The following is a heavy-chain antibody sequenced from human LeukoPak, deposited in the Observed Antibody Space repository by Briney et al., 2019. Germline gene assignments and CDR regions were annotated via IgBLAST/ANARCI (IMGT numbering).Heavy chain of an antibody. J-gene: IGHJ4*02. CDR3: ARIWFGELYLDY. Sequence: GESLKISCKGSGYSFTSYWISWVRQMPGKGLEWMGRIDPSGSYTNYSPSFQGHVTISADKSISTAYLQWSSLKASDTAMYYCARIWFGELYLDYWGQGTLVTVSS. CDR1: GYSFTSYW. V-gene: IGHV5-10-1*01. CDR2: IDPSGSYT. D-gene: IGHD3-10*01.